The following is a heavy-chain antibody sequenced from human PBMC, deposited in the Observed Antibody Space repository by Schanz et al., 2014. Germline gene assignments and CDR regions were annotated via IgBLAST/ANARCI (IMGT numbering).Heavy chain of an antibody. D-gene: IGHD6-13*01. Sequence: VQLVESGGGLVQPGGSLRLSCAASGFTFSTYWMHWVRQAPGKGLVWVALISYDGSNKYYAGSVQGRFTISRDNSKNALYLQMDSLRAEDTAIYYCAKQHGIIQQVSDYWGQGTLVTVSS. CDR2: ISYDGSNK. J-gene: IGHJ4*02. CDR3: AKQHGIIQQVSDY. CDR1: GFTFSTYW. V-gene: IGHV3-30*18.